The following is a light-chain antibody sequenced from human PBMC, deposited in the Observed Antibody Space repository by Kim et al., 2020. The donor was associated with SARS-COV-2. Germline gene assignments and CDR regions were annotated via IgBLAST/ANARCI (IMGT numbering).Light chain of an antibody. CDR2: AAS. CDR3: QQSYSTRFT. V-gene: IGKV1-39*01. J-gene: IGKJ3*01. Sequence: DIQMTQSPSSLSASVGDRVTITCRASQSISSYLNWYQQKPGNAPKLLIYAASSLQSGVPSRFSGSGSGTDFTLTISSLQPEDFATYYCQQSYSTRFTFGPGTTVDIK. CDR1: QSISSY.